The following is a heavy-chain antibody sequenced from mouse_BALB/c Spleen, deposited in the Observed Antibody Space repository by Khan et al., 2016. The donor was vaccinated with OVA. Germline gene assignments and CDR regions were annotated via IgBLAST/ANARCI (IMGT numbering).Heavy chain of an antibody. V-gene: IGHV9-3-1*01. CDR3: ARPPYCSDVMVY. CDR1: GYTFTNYG. Sequence: QVQLQQSGPELKKPGETVKISCKASGYTFTNYGLNWVKQAPGKGLQWMGWINTNTGEPTYAVDFKGRFAFSLETSASTAYLQINNLKNEDTATYFCARPPYCSDVMVYWGQGTTVTVSS. D-gene: IGHD2-10*01. CDR2: INTNTGEP. J-gene: IGHJ4*01.